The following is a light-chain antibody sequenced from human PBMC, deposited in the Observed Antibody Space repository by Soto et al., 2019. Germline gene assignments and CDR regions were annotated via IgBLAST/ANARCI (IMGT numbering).Light chain of an antibody. CDR1: QSLSSN. J-gene: IGKJ4*01. V-gene: IGKV3-15*01. CDR3: QQYNI. CDR2: GAS. Sequence: EIVMTQSPATLSVSPGERATLSCRASQSLSSNLAWYQQKPGQAPRLLIYGASTRATGIPARFSGSGSGTEFTLTISSLQSEDFAVYYCQQYNIFGGGTKVEIK.